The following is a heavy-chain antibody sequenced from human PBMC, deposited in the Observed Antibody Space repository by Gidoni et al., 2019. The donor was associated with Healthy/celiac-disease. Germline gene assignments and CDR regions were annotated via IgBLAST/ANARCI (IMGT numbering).Heavy chain of an antibody. CDR1: GGSISSGGYY. CDR2: IYYSGST. J-gene: IGHJ2*01. Sequence: QVQLQESGPGLVKLSKTLSLTRLVSGGSISSGGYYWCWIRQDPGTGLEWIGYIYYSGSTYYNPSLKSRVAISVDTSKNQFSLKLSSVTAADTAVYYCARVRGYSGYDYEWYFDLWGRGTLVTVSS. D-gene: IGHD5-12*01. CDR3: ARVRGYSGYDYEWYFDL. V-gene: IGHV4-31*03.